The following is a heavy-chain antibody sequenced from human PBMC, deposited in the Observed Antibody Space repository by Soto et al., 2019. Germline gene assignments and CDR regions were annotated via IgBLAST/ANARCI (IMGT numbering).Heavy chain of an antibody. CDR3: AREYSSSSKFGAFDI. Sequence: GGSLRLSCAASGFTFSSYWMSWVRQAPGKGLEWVANIKQDGSEKYYVDSVKGRFTISRDNAKNSLYLQMNSLRAEDTAVYYCAREYSSSSKFGAFDIWGQGTMVTVSS. CDR2: IKQDGSEK. J-gene: IGHJ3*02. D-gene: IGHD6-6*01. V-gene: IGHV3-7*03. CDR1: GFTFSSYW.